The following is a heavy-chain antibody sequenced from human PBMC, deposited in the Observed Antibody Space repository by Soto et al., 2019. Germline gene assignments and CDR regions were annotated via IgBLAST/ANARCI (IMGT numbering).Heavy chain of an antibody. CDR2: ISSSGSTI. CDR1: GFTFSDYY. V-gene: IGHV3-11*01. CDR3: ARDLGPLGTVYDYIWGSYPLLNYFDY. J-gene: IGHJ4*02. Sequence: GGSLRLSCAASGFTFSDYYMSWIRQAPGKGLEWVSYISSSGSTIYYADSVKGRFTISRDNAKNSLYLQMNSLRAEDTAVDYCARDLGPLGTVYDYIWGSYPLLNYFDYWGQGTLVTVSS. D-gene: IGHD3-16*02.